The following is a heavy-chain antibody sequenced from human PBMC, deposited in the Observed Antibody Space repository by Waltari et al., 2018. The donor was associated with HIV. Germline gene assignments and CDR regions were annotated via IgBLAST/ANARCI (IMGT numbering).Heavy chain of an antibody. CDR2: MNMEGSGT. V-gene: IGHV3-74*01. Sequence: EVQLVESGGGLVQPGGSLRLSCAASGFTFSGYWMPWVRQAQGKGLVVGSRMNMEGSGTSYAESVKGRFTISRYNAKNTLYLQMNSLRAEDTAVYYCARWATRCDPWGQGTLVTVSS. CDR3: ARWATRCDP. CDR1: GFTFSGYW. J-gene: IGHJ5*02.